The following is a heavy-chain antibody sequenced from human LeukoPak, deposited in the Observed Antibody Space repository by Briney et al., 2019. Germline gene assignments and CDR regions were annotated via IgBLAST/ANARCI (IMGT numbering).Heavy chain of an antibody. V-gene: IGHV3-7*05. Sequence: PGGSLRLSCAASGFIFSSYWMNWVRQAPGRGLEWVANIKEDGSAKYYVDSVKGRFTISRDNAKNSLYLQMNSLRAEDTAVYYCVMDMDVWGQGTTVTVSS. CDR3: VMDMDV. CDR2: IKEDGSAK. J-gene: IGHJ6*02. CDR1: GFIFSSYW.